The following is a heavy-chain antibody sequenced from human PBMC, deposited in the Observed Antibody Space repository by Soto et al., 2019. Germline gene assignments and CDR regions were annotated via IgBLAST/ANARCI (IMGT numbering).Heavy chain of an antibody. Sequence: PGGSLRLSCAASGFTFSNYAVTWIRRPPGKGLQWIGQINHSGSTYYNPSLKNRVIISMHTSNDQFSLELTSVTAADTAVYYCARGLITGSSYSGGWYYFDYWGQGTQVTVSS. J-gene: IGHJ4*02. CDR3: ARGLITGSSYSGGWYYFDY. D-gene: IGHD1-26*01. V-gene: IGHV4-34*01. CDR1: GFTFSNYA. CDR2: INHSGST.